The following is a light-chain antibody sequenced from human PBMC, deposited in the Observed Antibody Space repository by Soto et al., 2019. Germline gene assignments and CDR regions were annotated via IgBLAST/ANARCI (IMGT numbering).Light chain of an antibody. Sequence: EIVLTQSPATLSLSPGERATLSCRASQSIAGYLAWYQKKPGQAPRLLIYDASNRATGIPARFSGSGFGTDFTLTISSLQSEDFAVYYCQQYNNWPLTFGGGTKVDIK. CDR1: QSIAGY. V-gene: IGKV3-11*01. CDR2: DAS. J-gene: IGKJ4*01. CDR3: QQYNNWPLT.